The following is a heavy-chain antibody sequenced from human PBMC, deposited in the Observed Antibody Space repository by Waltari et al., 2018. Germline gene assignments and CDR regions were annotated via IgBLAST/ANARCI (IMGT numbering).Heavy chain of an antibody. J-gene: IGHJ4*02. CDR1: GFTVSSNY. Sequence: EVQLVESGGGLIQPGGSLRLSCAASGFTVSSNYMSWVRQAPGKGLEWVSVIYSGGSTYYADSVKGRFTISRDNSKNTLYLQMNSLRAEDTAVYYCARDALGDDSSGLGPDYWGQGTLVTVSS. CDR3: ARDALGDDSSGLGPDY. CDR2: IYSGGST. D-gene: IGHD3-22*01. V-gene: IGHV3-53*01.